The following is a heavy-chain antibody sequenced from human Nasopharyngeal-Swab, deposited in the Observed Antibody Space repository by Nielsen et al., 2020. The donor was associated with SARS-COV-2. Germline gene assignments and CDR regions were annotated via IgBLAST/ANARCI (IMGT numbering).Heavy chain of an antibody. D-gene: IGHD3-10*01. J-gene: IGHJ4*02. V-gene: IGHV3-21*01. CDR3: ARDLYKVVRGVIGY. Sequence: GGSLRLSCAASGFTFSSYSMNWVRQAPGKGLEWVSSISSSSYIYYADSVKGRFTISRDNAKNSLYLQMNSLRAEDTAVYYCARDLYKVVRGVIGYWGQGTLVTVSS. CDR2: ISSSSYI. CDR1: GFTFSSYS.